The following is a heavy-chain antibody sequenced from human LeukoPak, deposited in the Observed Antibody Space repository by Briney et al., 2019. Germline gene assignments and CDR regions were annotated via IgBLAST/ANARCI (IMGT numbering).Heavy chain of an antibody. CDR1: GYTFTSYA. J-gene: IGHJ6*03. CDR3: ARAGVVATIYYYYYYMDV. Sequence: GASVKVSCKASGYTFTSYAMNWVRQAPGQGLEWMGWINTNTGNPTYAQGFTGRFVFSLDTSVSTACLQISSLKAEDTAVYYCARAGVVATIYYYYYYMDVWGKGTTVTVSS. D-gene: IGHD5-12*01. V-gene: IGHV7-4-1*02. CDR2: INTNTGNP.